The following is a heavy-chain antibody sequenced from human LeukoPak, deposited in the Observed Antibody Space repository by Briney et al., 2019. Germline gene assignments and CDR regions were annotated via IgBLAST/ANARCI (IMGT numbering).Heavy chain of an antibody. J-gene: IGHJ4*02. Sequence: SETLSLTCAVYGGSFSGYYWSWIRQPPGKGLEWIGEINHSGSTNYNPSLKSRVTISVDTSKNQFSLKLSSVTAADTAVYYCARPQRAYVWGSYRSTYYFDYWGQGTLVTVSS. CDR3: ARPQRAYVWGSYRSTYYFDY. CDR2: INHSGST. CDR1: GGSFSGYY. V-gene: IGHV4-34*01. D-gene: IGHD3-16*02.